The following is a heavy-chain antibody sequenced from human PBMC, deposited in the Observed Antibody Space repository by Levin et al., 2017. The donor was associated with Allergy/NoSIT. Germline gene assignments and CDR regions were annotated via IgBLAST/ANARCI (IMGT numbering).Heavy chain of an antibody. V-gene: IGHV4-39*01. CDR2: IYYSGST. D-gene: IGHD6-6*01. Sequence: TSETLSLTCTVSGGSISSSSYYWGWIRQPPGTGLEWIGSIYYSGSTYYNPSLKSRVTISVDTSKNQFSLKLSSVTAADTAVYYCASAQLVRGAFDIWGQGTMVTVSS. J-gene: IGHJ3*02. CDR3: ASAQLVRGAFDI. CDR1: GGSISSSSYY.